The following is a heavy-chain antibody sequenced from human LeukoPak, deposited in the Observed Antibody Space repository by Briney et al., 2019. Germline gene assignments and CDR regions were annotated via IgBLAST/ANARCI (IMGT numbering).Heavy chain of an antibody. CDR3: AREVGRGFDY. V-gene: IGHV1-18*01. J-gene: IGHJ4*02. Sequence: ASVKVSCKASGYTFTSYRINWVRQAPGQGLEWMGWISAYNSNTHYAQKLQGRVTMTTDTSTSTAYMEVRSLRSDDTAVYYCAREVGRGFDYWGQGTLVTVSS. CDR2: ISAYNSNT. CDR1: GYTFTSYR. D-gene: IGHD1-26*01.